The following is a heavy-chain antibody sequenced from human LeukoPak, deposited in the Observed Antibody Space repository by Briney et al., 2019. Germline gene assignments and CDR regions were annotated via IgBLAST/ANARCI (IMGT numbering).Heavy chain of an antibody. Sequence: PGWSLRLSCAASGFTFSNAWMSWVRQAPGRGLEWVGRIKRKGDDGTIDYAAPVKGRLSISRDDSKNTLYLQMNSLKSEDTAVYYCTAGTGRSDFDYWGQGTLVTVSS. D-gene: IGHD3/OR15-3a*01. CDR1: GFTFSNAW. CDR2: IKRKGDDGTI. V-gene: IGHV3-15*01. CDR3: TAGTGRSDFDY. J-gene: IGHJ4*02.